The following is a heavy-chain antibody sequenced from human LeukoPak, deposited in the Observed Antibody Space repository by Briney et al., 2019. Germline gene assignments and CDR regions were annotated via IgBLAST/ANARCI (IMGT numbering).Heavy chain of an antibody. CDR2: IYHSGST. CDR1: GGSIRSYY. V-gene: IGHV4-59*04. CDR3: ARILDSSSGWYQY. J-gene: IGHJ4*02. D-gene: IGHD6-19*01. Sequence: PSETLSLTCTVSGGSIRSYYWSWLRQPPGKGLEWIGSIYHSGSTYYNPSLKRRVTISVDTSKNQFSLKLSSVTAADTAVYCCARILDSSSGWYQYWGQGTLVTVSS.